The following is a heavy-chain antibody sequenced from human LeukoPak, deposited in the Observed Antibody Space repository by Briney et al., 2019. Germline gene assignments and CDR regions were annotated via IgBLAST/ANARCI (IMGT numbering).Heavy chain of an antibody. V-gene: IGHV4-61*02. Sequence: PSETLSLTCTVSGGSISSGSYYWSWIRQPAGKGLEWIGRIYTSGSTNYNPSLKSRVTISVDTSKNQFSLKLSSVTAADTAVYYCARDTTTVTFDYWGQGTLVTVSS. CDR1: GGSISSGSYY. D-gene: IGHD4-11*01. J-gene: IGHJ4*02. CDR2: IYTSGST. CDR3: ARDTTTVTFDY.